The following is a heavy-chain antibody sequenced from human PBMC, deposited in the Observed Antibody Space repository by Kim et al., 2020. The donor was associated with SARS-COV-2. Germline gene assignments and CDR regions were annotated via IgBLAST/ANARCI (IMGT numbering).Heavy chain of an antibody. V-gene: IGHV3-7*01. Sequence: GGSLRFSCAASGFTFSSYWMSWVRQAPGKGLEWVANIKQDGSEKYYVDSVKGRFTISRDNAKNSLYLQMNSLRAEDTAVYYCARESYDYVWGSYRIGWFDPWGQGTLVTVSS. D-gene: IGHD3-16*02. CDR2: IKQDGSEK. CDR3: ARESYDYVWGSYRIGWFDP. J-gene: IGHJ5*02. CDR1: GFTFSSYW.